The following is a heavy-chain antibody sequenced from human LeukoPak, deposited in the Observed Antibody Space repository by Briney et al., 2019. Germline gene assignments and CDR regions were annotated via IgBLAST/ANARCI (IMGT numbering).Heavy chain of an antibody. CDR3: ARRWYHAYCDY. J-gene: IGHJ4*02. D-gene: IGHD2-15*01. CDR2: IDYSGST. Sequence: SETLSLTCTVSGGSVSSGSYYWNWIRQPPGKELEWIGCIDYSGSTYYNPSLKSRVTVSADTSKNQFSLKLTSVTAADTAAYYCARRWYHAYCDYWGQGSLVTVSS. V-gene: IGHV4-61*01. CDR1: GGSVSSGSYY.